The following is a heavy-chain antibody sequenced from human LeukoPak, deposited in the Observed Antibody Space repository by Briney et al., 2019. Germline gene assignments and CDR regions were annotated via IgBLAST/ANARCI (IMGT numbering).Heavy chain of an antibody. V-gene: IGHV4-39*01. Sequence: SETLSLTCTVSGGSISNSSYYWGWIRQPPGKGLEWIGNIYHSGSAYYNPSLKSRVTMSVDTSKNQFSLKLSSVTAADTAVYYCTRDIVGAYQIDYWGQGTLVTVSS. CDR3: TRDIVGAYQIDY. J-gene: IGHJ4*02. CDR2: IYHSGSA. CDR1: GGSISNSSYY. D-gene: IGHD1-26*01.